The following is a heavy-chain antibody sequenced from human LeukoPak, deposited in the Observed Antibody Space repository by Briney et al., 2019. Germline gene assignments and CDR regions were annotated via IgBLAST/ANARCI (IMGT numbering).Heavy chain of an antibody. Sequence: GGSLRLSCAASGFTFSSYAMSWVRQAPGKGLEWVSAISGSGGSTYYADSVKGRFTTSRDNFKNTLYLQMNSLRAEDTAVYYCAKDLKDVDTAMVDYWGQGTLVTVSS. J-gene: IGHJ4*02. CDR2: ISGSGGST. CDR1: GFTFSSYA. V-gene: IGHV3-23*01. CDR3: AKDLKDVDTAMVDY. D-gene: IGHD5-18*01.